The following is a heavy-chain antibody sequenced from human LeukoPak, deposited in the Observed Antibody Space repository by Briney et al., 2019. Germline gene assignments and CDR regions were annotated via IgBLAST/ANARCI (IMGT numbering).Heavy chain of an antibody. CDR3: ARRVTGDLRRFDY. D-gene: IGHD7-27*01. CDR1: GGSISSSGYS. V-gene: IGHV4-39*01. CDR2: INYSGST. Sequence: SETLSLTCTVSGGSISSSGYSWGWIRQPPGKGLEWIGNINYSGSTYYNPSLESRVTIFVDTSKNQFSLKVTSVTAADTAVYFCARRVTGDLRRFDYWGQGTLVTVSS. J-gene: IGHJ4*02.